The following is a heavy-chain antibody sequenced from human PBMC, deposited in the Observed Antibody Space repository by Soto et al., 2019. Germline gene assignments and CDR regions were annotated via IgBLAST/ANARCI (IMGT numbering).Heavy chain of an antibody. J-gene: IGHJ6*02. CDR1: GFDLSNYG. V-gene: IGHV3-30*03. D-gene: IGHD2-15*01. CDR2: ISYDGRNQ. CDR3: ARDQRAGSCSVVSCHYYYVMDV. Sequence: QVQLVESGGGAVQPGRSLGLSCVACGFDLSNYGLHWVRQAPSKGLEWLEVISYDGRNQYYADSVKGRFTISRDNSRNTVYVQMASVRAEDTAVYYCARDQRAGSCSVVSCHYYYVMDVWGQGTTVTVSS.